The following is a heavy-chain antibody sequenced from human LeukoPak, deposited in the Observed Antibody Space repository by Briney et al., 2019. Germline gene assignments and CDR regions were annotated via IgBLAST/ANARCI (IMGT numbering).Heavy chain of an antibody. V-gene: IGHV4-39*01. CDR2: IYYSGST. J-gene: IGHJ4*02. CDR1: GGSISSSSYY. Sequence: PSETLSLTCTVSGGSISSSSYYWGWIRQPPGKGLEWIGCIYYSGSTYYNPSLGSRVTISLDTSKNQFSLKLTSVTAADTAVYYCARRSTKGNGFDFWGQGTLVTVSS. D-gene: IGHD1-1*01. CDR3: ARRSTKGNGFDF.